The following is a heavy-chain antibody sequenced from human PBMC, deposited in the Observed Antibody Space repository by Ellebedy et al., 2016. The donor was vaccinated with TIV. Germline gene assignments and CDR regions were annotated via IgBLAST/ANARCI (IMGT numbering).Heavy chain of an antibody. J-gene: IGHJ4*02. CDR2: ISGWGERT. Sequence: PGGSLRFSCAASGFTFSSYAMTRVRQAPGKGLEWVSSISGWGERTYYADSVKGRFTISRDNSKNTLYLQMNSLRAEDTAVYYCAQKRTGATALVTDYWGQGTLVTVSS. CDR3: AQKRTGATALVTDY. D-gene: IGHD5-18*01. CDR1: GFTFSSYA. V-gene: IGHV3-23*01.